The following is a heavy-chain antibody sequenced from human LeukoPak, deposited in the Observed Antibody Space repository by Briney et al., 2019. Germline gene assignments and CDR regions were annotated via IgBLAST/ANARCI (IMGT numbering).Heavy chain of an antibody. CDR1: GFTFSSYD. CDR2: ISGSGGST. J-gene: IGHJ4*02. CDR3: AKDSATTGYPVDY. Sequence: GGSLRLSCAASGFTFSSYDMSWVRQAPGKGLEWVSAISGSGGSTYYAGSVKGRFTISRDNSKNTLSLQMNSLRAEDTALYYCAKDSATTGYPVDYWGQGTLVTVSS. V-gene: IGHV3-23*01. D-gene: IGHD3-9*01.